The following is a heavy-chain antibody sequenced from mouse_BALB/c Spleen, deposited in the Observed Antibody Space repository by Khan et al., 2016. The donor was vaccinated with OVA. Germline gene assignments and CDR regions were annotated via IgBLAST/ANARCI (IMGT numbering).Heavy chain of an antibody. CDR2: INPSNGGT. J-gene: IGHJ3*01. D-gene: IGHD3-2*01. Sequence: QVQLQQSGAELVKPGASVKLSCKASGYTFTSYYMYWLKQRPGQGLEWIGEINPSNGGTNFNEKLKSKATLTVDKSSSTAYMKLSSLTSEDSAVCYCKRRGTARATLWFAYWGQGTLVTVSA. V-gene: IGHV1S81*02. CDR1: GYTFTSYY. CDR3: KRRGTARATLWFAY.